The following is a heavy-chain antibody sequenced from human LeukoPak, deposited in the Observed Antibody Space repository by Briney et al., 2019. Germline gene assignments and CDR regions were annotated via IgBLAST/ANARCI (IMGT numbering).Heavy chain of an antibody. J-gene: IGHJ4*02. CDR3: NRGLEPSTGPDY. CDR1: GFIFGDYD. Sequence: GGSLRLSCTASGFIFGDYDMSWVRQAPGKGLEWVCFIRRKGSGGTPEHAASVKGRFTISRDDSKSLAYLQMNSLKTEDTAVYYCNRGLEPSTGPDYWGQGTLVTVSS. D-gene: IGHD1-1*01. CDR2: IRRKGSGGTP. V-gene: IGHV3-49*04.